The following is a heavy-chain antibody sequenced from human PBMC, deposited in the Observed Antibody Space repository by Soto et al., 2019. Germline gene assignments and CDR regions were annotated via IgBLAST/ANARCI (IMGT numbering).Heavy chain of an antibody. CDR3: ARASPQPEPYDFDY. CDR2: IWYDGSNR. D-gene: IGHD3-16*01. V-gene: IGHV3-33*01. CDR1: GFSFRNFG. Sequence: GGSLRLSCATSGFSFRNFGMHWVRQAPGKGLEWVAVIWYDGSNRYYADSVKGRFTISRDVSKNTAYLQMNSLRVEDTAVYSCARASPQPEPYDFDYWGQGTLVTVSS. J-gene: IGHJ4*02.